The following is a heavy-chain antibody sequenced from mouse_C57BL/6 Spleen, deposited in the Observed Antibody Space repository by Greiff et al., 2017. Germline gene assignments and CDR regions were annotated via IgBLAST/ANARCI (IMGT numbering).Heavy chain of an antibody. J-gene: IGHJ4*01. Sequence: VQLQQSGPGLVQPSQSLSITCTVSGFSLTSYGVHWVRQPPGKGLEWLGVIWSGGITDYNAAFISRLSISKDNSKSQVFFKMNSLQADDTAIYYCAKNSLLRYYYAMDYWGQGTSVTVSS. CDR2: IWSGGIT. CDR1: GFSLTSYG. CDR3: AKNSLLRYYYAMDY. D-gene: IGHD1-2*01. V-gene: IGHV2-4*01.